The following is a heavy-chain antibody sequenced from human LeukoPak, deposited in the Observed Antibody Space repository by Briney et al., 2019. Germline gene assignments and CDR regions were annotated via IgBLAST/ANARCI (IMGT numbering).Heavy chain of an antibody. V-gene: IGHV3-7*01. CDR2: IKQDGSEK. CDR1: GFTFSSYW. CDR3: ARDGGPLDY. Sequence: GGSLGLSCAASGFTFSSYWMSWVRQAPGKGLEWVANIKQDGSEKYYVYSVKGRFTISRDNAKNSLYLQMNSLKAEDTAVYYCARDGGPLDYWGQGTLVTVSS. D-gene: IGHD2-15*01. J-gene: IGHJ4*02.